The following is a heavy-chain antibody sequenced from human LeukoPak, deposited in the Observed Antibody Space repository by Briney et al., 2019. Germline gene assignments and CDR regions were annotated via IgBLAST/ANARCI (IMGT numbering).Heavy chain of an antibody. J-gene: IGHJ4*02. CDR3: AHSRAYYYGSGSYYPHPFDY. Sequence: SGPTLVNPTQTLTLTCTFSGFSLSTSGVGVGWIRQPPGKALEWLALIYWDDDKRYSPSLKSRLTITKDTSKNQVVLTMTNMDPVDTATYYCAHSRAYYYGSGSYYPHPFDYWGQGTLVTVSS. V-gene: IGHV2-5*02. D-gene: IGHD3-10*01. CDR2: IYWDDDK. CDR1: GFSLSTSGVG.